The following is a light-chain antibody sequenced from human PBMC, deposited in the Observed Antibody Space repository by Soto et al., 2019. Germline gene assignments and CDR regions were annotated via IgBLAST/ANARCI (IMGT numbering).Light chain of an antibody. V-gene: IGLV2-14*03. CDR3: CSYTSISTYV. CDR2: DVS. J-gene: IGLJ1*01. CDR1: SSDVGSDYNY. Sequence: QSALTQPASVSGSPGQSIAISCTGTSSDVGSDYNYVSWYQQHPGKAPKLMVYDVSTRPSGVSNRFSGPKSGTTASLTISGLQAEDEADYYCCSYTSISTYVFGTGTKVTVL.